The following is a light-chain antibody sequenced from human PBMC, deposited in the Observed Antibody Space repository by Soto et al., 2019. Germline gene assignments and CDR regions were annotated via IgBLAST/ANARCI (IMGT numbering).Light chain of an antibody. CDR2: DTT. CDR1: TGAVTSGHF. Sequence: QAVVTQEPPRTVSPGGTFPPTCGSSTGAVTSGHFPYWFQQKPGQAPWTLIYDTTKKHSWTPARFSGSLLGDKAALTLSGAQPEDEAEYYCLLSYNGARGVFGGGTKLTVL. V-gene: IGLV7-46*01. CDR3: LLSYNGARGV. J-gene: IGLJ2*01.